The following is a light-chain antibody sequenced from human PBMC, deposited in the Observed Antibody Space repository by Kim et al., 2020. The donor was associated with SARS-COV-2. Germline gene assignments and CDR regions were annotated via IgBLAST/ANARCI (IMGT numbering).Light chain of an antibody. Sequence: VALGQTVRVKCQGDSHRSYYATWDQQKPGQAPIIVIYGKNNRPAGVPDRFSGSRSGNTASLTITGTQAGDEADYYCNSRDSNDNVVFGGGTKLTVL. J-gene: IGLJ2*01. CDR3: NSRDSNDNVV. V-gene: IGLV3-19*01. CDR1: SHRSYY. CDR2: GKN.